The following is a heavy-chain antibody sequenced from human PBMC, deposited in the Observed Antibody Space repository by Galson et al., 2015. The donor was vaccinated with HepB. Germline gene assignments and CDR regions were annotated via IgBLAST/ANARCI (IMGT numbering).Heavy chain of an antibody. J-gene: IGHJ4*02. V-gene: IGHV1-69*13. CDR2: IIPIFGTA. CDR1: GGTFSSYA. CDR3: ASVPLDYDFWSGDRKLRYYFDY. Sequence: SVKVSCKASGGTFSSYAISWVRQAPGQGLEWMGGIIPIFGTANYAQKFQGRVTITADESTSTAYMELSSLRSEDTAVYYCASVPLDYDFWSGDRKLRYYFDYWGQGTLVTVSS. D-gene: IGHD3-3*01.